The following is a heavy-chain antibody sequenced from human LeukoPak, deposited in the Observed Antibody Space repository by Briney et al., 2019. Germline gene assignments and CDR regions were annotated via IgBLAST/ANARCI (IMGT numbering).Heavy chain of an antibody. CDR2: VYIYTSGST. Sequence: SETLSLTCTASGGSMSSYYWTWIRQPAGKGLEWIGRVYIYTSGSTNYNPSLKSRVTMSVDTSKNQFSLKLSSVTAADTAVYYCARGGDKFDYWGQGTLVIVSS. CDR3: ARGGDKFDY. D-gene: IGHD3-10*01. CDR1: GGSMSSYY. J-gene: IGHJ4*02. V-gene: IGHV4-4*07.